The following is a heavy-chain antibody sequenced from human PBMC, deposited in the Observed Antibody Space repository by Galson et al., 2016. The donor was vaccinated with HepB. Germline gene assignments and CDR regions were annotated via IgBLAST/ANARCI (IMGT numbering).Heavy chain of an antibody. CDR1: GFTFGDYA. J-gene: IGHJ4*02. CDR3: TRDATDYGDYVPFDY. CDR2: IRTKTYGGTT. D-gene: IGHD4-17*01. V-gene: IGHV3-49*04. Sequence: SLRLSCAASGFTFGDYALSWVRQAPGKGLKWVGFIRTKTYGGTTEYAASVKGRFTISRDDSKSIAYRQMNSLKTEDTAVYYCTRDATDYGDYVPFDYWGQGTLVTVSS.